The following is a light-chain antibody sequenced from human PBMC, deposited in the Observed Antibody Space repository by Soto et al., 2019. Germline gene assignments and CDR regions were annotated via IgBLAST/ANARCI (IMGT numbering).Light chain of an antibody. CDR1: QSVSSSY. Sequence: EIVLTQSPGTLSLSPGERATLSCRASQSVSSSYLAWYQQKPGQAPRPLIYGASSRAIGIPDRFSGSGSGTDFTLTISILEPEDFAVYYCQQYGSSPWTFGQGTKV. CDR3: QQYGSSPWT. V-gene: IGKV3-20*01. J-gene: IGKJ1*01. CDR2: GAS.